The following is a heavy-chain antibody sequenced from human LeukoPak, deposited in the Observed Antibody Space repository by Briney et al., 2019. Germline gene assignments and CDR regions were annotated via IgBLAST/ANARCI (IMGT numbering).Heavy chain of an antibody. CDR2: VHGDGYSI. Sequence: PGGSLRLSCTASGFPFSSYAIYWVRQAPGKGLVWVARVHGDGYSISYADSVRGRFTIPRDNAKDTLYLHMNSLRPEDTAVYYCATAQVGAPTDFWGQGTRVTVSS. J-gene: IGHJ4*02. CDR1: GFPFSSYA. D-gene: IGHD1-26*01. CDR3: ATAQVGAPTDF. V-gene: IGHV3-74*01.